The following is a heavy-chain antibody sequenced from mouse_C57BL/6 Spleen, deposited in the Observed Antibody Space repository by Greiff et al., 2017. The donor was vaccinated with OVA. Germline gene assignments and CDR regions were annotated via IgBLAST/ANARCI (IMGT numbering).Heavy chain of an antibody. CDR1: GYSITSGYY. J-gene: IGHJ4*01. Sequence: EVKLMESGPGLVKPSQSLSLTCSVTGYSITSGYYWNWIRQFPGNKLEWMGYISYDGSNNYNPSLKNRISITRDTSKNQFFLKLNSVTTEDTATYYCARRAYDGYAMDYWGQGTSVTVSS. CDR3: ARRAYDGYAMDY. D-gene: IGHD2-12*01. CDR2: ISYDGSN. V-gene: IGHV3-6*01.